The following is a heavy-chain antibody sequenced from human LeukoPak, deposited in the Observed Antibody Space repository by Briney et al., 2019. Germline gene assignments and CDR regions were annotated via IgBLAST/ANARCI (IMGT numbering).Heavy chain of an antibody. V-gene: IGHV3-30*04. D-gene: IGHD5-18*01. CDR1: GFTFSSYA. CDR3: ARVVDTAMGKPYGMDV. Sequence: SGGSLRLSCAASGFTFSSYAMHWVRQAPGKGLEWVAVISYDGSNKYYADSVKGRFTISRDNSKNTLYLQMNSLRAEDTAVYYCARVVDTAMGKPYGMDVWGQGTTVTVSS. CDR2: ISYDGSNK. J-gene: IGHJ6*02.